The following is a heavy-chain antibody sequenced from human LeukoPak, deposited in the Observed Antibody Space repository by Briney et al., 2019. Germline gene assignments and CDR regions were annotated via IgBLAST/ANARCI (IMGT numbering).Heavy chain of an antibody. V-gene: IGHV4-38-2*02. CDR1: GYSISNGYQ. CDR2: IFHDGGA. CDR3: ARDPRWLTPDCTSTSCYENYFDP. Sequence: PSETLSLTCDVSGYSISNGYQWAWIRQSPGRGLEWIGTIFHDGGAHYNPSLGSRVVISIDTSKNQFSLRPRSVTVADTAVYYCARDPRWLTPDCTSTSCYENYFDPWGRGTLVTVSS. D-gene: IGHD2-2*01. J-gene: IGHJ5*02.